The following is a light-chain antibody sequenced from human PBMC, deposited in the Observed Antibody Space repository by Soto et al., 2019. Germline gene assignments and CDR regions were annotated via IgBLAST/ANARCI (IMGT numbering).Light chain of an antibody. J-gene: IGKJ1*01. CDR3: QQFNDWHRT. V-gene: IGKV3D-20*02. CDR1: QTIGDND. Sequence: EIVLTQSPDTLSLSPGERGTLSCRASQTIGDNDLAWYQQKPGQAPRLLIYGASSRATGIPDRFSGSGSGTDFTLTISSLEPEDFEVYYCQQFNDWHRTLGQGTKVDIK. CDR2: GAS.